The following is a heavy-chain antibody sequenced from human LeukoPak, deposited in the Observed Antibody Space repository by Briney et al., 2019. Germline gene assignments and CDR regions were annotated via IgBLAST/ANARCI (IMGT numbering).Heavy chain of an antibody. CDR2: IYYSGST. Sequence: SQTLSLICTVSGGSISSGGYYWSWIRQHPGKGLEWIGNIYYSGSTYYNPSLKSRVTISVDTSKNQFSLKLSSVTAADTAVYYCARVPYYYDSSGQGIWGQGTMVTVSS. J-gene: IGHJ3*02. CDR1: GGSISSGGYY. V-gene: IGHV4-31*03. D-gene: IGHD3-22*01. CDR3: ARVPYYYDSSGQGI.